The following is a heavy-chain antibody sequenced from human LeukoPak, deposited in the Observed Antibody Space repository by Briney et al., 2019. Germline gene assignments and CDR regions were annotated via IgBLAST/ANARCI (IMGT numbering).Heavy chain of an antibody. V-gene: IGHV3-66*01. J-gene: IGHJ4*02. CDR2: IYSGGST. CDR3: ARDLLEWYFDY. CDR1: GLTVSSTY. Sequence: GGSLRLSCAASGLTVSSTYMSWVRQTPGKGLEWVSVIYSGGSTYYADSVKGRFTIPRDNSKNTLYLQMNSLRAEDTAVYYCARDLLEWYFDYWGQGTLVTVSS. D-gene: IGHD3-3*01.